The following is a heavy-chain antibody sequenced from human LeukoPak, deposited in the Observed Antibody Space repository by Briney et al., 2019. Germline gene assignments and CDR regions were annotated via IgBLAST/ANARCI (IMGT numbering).Heavy chain of an antibody. CDR3: ASSKIVVVPAANDY. CDR1: GYSISSSYY. Sequence: SETLSLTCAVSGYSISSSYYWGWIRQPPGKGLEWIGSIYHSGSTYYNPSLKSRVTISVDTSKNQFSLKLSSVTAADTAVYYCASSKIVVVPAANDYWGQGTLVTVSS. J-gene: IGHJ4*02. V-gene: IGHV4-38-2*01. D-gene: IGHD2-2*01. CDR2: IYHSGST.